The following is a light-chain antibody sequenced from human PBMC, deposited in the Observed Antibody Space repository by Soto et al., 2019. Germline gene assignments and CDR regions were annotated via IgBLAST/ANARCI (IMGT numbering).Light chain of an antibody. Sequence: DIQMTQSPSSLSASVGNRVTITCQASQDISNSLNWFQQKPGKAPKLLIYGTSNLETGVPSRFSGSGSGTDFSFTISSLQPEDIATYYCQQYDNLPYTFGQGTNLEIK. CDR1: QDISNS. J-gene: IGKJ2*01. CDR3: QQYDNLPYT. CDR2: GTS. V-gene: IGKV1-33*01.